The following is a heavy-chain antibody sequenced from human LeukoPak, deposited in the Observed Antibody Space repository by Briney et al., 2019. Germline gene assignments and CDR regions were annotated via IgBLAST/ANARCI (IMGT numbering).Heavy chain of an antibody. V-gene: IGHV3-30*18. CDR3: AKDREPLLRFLEWPRDAFDI. J-gene: IGHJ3*02. CDR1: GFTFSTYG. D-gene: IGHD3-3*01. CDR2: MSYDGSDK. Sequence: GGSLRLSCEASGFTFSTYGMHWVRQAPGKGLEWVALMSYDGSDKSYADSVKGRFTISRDNSKNTLYLQMNSLRAEDTAVYYCAKDREPLLRFLEWPRDAFDIWGQGTMVTVSS.